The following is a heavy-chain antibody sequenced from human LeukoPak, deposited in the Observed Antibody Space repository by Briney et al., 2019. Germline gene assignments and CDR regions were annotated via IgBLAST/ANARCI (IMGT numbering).Heavy chain of an antibody. CDR3: ARVRYRGGDCYTPFDAFDI. D-gene: IGHD2-21*01. CDR1: GYTFTSYY. J-gene: IGHJ3*02. CDR2: INPSGGST. Sequence: ASVKVSCKASGYTFTSYYMHWVRQAPGQGLEWMGIINPSGGSTSYAQKFQGRVTMTRDTSTSTVYMELSSLRSEDTAVYYCARVRYRGGDCYTPFDAFDIWGQGTMVTVSS. V-gene: IGHV1-46*03.